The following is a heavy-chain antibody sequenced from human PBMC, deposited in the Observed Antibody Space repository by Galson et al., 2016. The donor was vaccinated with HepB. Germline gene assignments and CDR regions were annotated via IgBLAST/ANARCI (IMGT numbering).Heavy chain of an antibody. CDR3: ARHGTPNFWSGYPNWFDP. CDR2: LYPGDSDI. D-gene: IGHD3-3*01. V-gene: IGHV5-51*01. Sequence: QSGAEEKKPGESLRISCKGSGFSFTTYWIGWVRQMPGKALEWMGILYPGDSDIRYSPSFQGQVTISADKSISTVYLEWRSVKASDTAMYYCARHGTPNFWSGYPNWFDPWGQGTLVTVSS. CDR1: GFSFTTYW. J-gene: IGHJ5*02.